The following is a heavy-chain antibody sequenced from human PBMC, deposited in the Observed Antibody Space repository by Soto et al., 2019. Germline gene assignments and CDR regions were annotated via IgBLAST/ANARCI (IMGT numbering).Heavy chain of an antibody. J-gene: IGHJ6*02. Sequence: SETLSLTCTVSGGSISSGGYYWSWIRQHPGKGLEWIGYIYYSGSTYYNPSLKSRVTISVDTSKNQFSLKLSSVTAADTAVYYCARSPTGYSSSGLWNYYGMDVWGQGTTVPVSS. CDR3: ARSPTGYSSSGLWNYYGMDV. CDR1: GGSISSGGYY. D-gene: IGHD6-13*01. CDR2: IYYSGST. V-gene: IGHV4-31*03.